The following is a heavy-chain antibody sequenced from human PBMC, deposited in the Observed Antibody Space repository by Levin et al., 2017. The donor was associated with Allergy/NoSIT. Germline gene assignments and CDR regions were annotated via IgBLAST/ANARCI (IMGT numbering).Heavy chain of an antibody. V-gene: IGHV3-9*01. J-gene: IGHJ4*02. D-gene: IGHD6-19*01. Sequence: PGGSLRLSCAASGFTFDDYAMHWVRQAPGKGLEWVSGISWNSGSIGYADSVKGRFTISRDNAKNSLYLQMNSLRAEDTALYYCAKDTGYSSGWGSNVIDYWGQGTLVTVSS. CDR3: AKDTGYSSGWGSNVIDY. CDR1: GFTFDDYA. CDR2: ISWNSGSI.